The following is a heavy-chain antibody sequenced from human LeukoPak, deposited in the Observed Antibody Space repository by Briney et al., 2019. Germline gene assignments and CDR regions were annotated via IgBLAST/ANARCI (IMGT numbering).Heavy chain of an antibody. D-gene: IGHD3-9*01. CDR3: ARALPRRYFDWRYHLHGGWFDP. CDR2: IYYSGST. J-gene: IGHJ5*02. Sequence: SQTLSLTCTVSGGSISSGGYYWSWIRQHPGKGLEWIGYIYYSGSTYYNPSLKSRVTISVDTSKNQFSLKLSSVTAADTAVYYCARALPRRYFDWRYHLHGGWFDPWGQGTLVTVSS. V-gene: IGHV4-31*03. CDR1: GGSISSGGYY.